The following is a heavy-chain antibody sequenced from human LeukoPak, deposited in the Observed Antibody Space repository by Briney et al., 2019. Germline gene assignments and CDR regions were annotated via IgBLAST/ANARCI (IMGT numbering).Heavy chain of an antibody. CDR2: ISAYNGNT. Sequence: ASVKVSRKASGYTFTSYGISWVRQAPGQGLEWMGWISAYNGNTSYAQKLQGRVTMTTDTSTSTAYMELRSLRSDDTAVYYCARDLTPTTVTTFYYWGQGTLVTVSS. V-gene: IGHV1-18*01. CDR3: ARDLTPTTVTTFYY. D-gene: IGHD4-17*01. CDR1: GYTFTSYG. J-gene: IGHJ4*02.